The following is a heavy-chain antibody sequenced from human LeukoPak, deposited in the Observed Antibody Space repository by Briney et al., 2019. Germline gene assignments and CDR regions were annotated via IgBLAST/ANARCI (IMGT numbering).Heavy chain of an antibody. CDR1: GFTFSNYA. CDR3: AKDGYSSGWSFDY. CDR2: ISGSGGST. V-gene: IGHV3-23*01. D-gene: IGHD6-19*01. J-gene: IGHJ4*02. Sequence: GGSLRLSCAASGFTFSNYAMSWVRQAPGKGLEWVSAISGSGGSTYYADSVKGRFTISRDNSKNTLYLQMNSLRAEDTALCYCAKDGYSSGWSFDYWGQGTLVTVSS.